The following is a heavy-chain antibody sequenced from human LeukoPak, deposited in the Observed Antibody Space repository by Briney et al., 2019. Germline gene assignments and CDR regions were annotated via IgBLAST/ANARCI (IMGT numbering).Heavy chain of an antibody. CDR3: ATETIGRHYDY. D-gene: IGHD1-14*01. CDR1: GFTFSSCG. J-gene: IGHJ4*02. CDR2: IGPTGTDR. V-gene: IGHV3-21*01. Sequence: PGGSLRLSCAASGFTFSSCGFNWVRQAPGKGLEWVSSIGPTGTDRYYADSVRGRFTIPTDNAKNSMYMQMDSLRDEDTAVYYCATETIGRHYDYWGQGTLLTDSS.